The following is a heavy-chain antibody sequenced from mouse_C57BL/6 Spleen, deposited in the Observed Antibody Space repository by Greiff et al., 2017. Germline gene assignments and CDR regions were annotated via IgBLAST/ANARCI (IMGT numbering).Heavy chain of an antibody. CDR1: GYTFISYW. Sequence: VQLQQPGTELVKPGASVKLSCKASGYTFISYWMHWVKQRPGQGLEWIGNINPSNGGTNYNEQFESKATLTVDKSSSTAYMQHRSLTSEDSAVSECAIYDGYHYYAIDYWGQGTSVTVSS. J-gene: IGHJ4*01. D-gene: IGHD2-3*01. CDR2: INPSNGGT. CDR3: AIYDGYHYYAIDY. V-gene: IGHV1-53*01.